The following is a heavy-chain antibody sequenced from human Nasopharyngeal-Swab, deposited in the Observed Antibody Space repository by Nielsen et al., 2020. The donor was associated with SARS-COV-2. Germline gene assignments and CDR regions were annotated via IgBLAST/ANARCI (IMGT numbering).Heavy chain of an antibody. D-gene: IGHD6-6*01. V-gene: IGHV3-23*01. J-gene: IGHJ5*02. CDR1: GFTFSSYA. CDR3: AKDIAAYISGNWFDP. Sequence: GGSLRLSCAASGFTFSSYAMSWVRQAPGKGLEWVSAISGSGGSIYYADSVKGRFTISRDNSKNTLYLQMNSLRAEDTAVYYCAKDIAAYISGNWFDPWGQGTLVTVSS. CDR2: ISGSGGSI.